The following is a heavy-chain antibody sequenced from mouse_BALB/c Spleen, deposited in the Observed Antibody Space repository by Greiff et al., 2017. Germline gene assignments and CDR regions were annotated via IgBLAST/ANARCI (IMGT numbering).Heavy chain of an antibody. Sequence: QVQLKESGPGLVAPSQSLSITCTVSGFSLTSYGVHWVRQPPGKGLEWLGVIWAGGSTNYNSALMSRLSISKDNSKSQVFLKMNSLQTDDTAMYYCAREGFITTVPQFAYWGQGTLVTVSA. V-gene: IGHV2-9*02. CDR1: GFSLTSYG. J-gene: IGHJ3*01. CDR3: AREGFITTVPQFAY. CDR2: IWAGGST. D-gene: IGHD1-1*01.